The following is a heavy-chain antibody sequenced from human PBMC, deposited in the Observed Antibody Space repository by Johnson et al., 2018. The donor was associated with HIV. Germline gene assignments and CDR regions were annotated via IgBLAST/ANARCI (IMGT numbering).Heavy chain of an antibody. Sequence: QVQLVESGGGVVQPGGSLRLSCAASGFTFSSYGMHWVRQAPGKGLEWVAFIRYDGSNKYYADSVKGQFTISRDNSKNTLYLQMNSLRDEDTAVYYCAKEGVAGADAFDIWGQGTMVTVSS. CDR3: AKEGVAGADAFDI. V-gene: IGHV3-30*02. J-gene: IGHJ3*02. CDR2: IRYDGSNK. D-gene: IGHD6-19*01. CDR1: GFTFSSYG.